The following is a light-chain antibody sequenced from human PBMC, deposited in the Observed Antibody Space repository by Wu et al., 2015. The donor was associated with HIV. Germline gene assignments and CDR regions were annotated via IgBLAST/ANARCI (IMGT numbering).Light chain of an antibody. J-gene: IGKJ1*01. CDR3: LQHNTYPPT. Sequence: DIQMTQSPSAMSASVGDRVTITCRASQGISDYLAWFQQKPGKVPKRQIFAASILQPGVPSRFSGSGSGTEFTLTINSLQPEDFATYYCLQHNTYPPTFGQGTKVEIK. V-gene: IGKV1-17*03. CDR2: AAS. CDR1: QGISDY.